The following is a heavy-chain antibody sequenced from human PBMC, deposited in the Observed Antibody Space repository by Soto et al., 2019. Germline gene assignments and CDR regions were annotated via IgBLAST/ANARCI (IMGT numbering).Heavy chain of an antibody. J-gene: IGHJ5*02. Sequence: GESLKISCKGSGYTFTNYWISWLRQMPGKGLEWVGRIDPSESSINYSPSFQGRVTISADKSISTAYLQWSSLRASDTAMYYCARPRSPNTAYDPWGQGTLVTVSS. CDR1: GYTFTNYW. D-gene: IGHD2-21*02. CDR3: ARPRSPNTAYDP. V-gene: IGHV5-10-1*01. CDR2: IDPSESSI.